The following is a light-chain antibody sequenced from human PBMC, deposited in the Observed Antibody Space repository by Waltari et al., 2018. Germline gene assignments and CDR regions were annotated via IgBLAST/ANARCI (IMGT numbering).Light chain of an antibody. J-gene: IGLJ1*01. CDR2: EVN. Sequence: QSALTQPPSASGSPGQSVTISCTGTSSDVGAYNYVSWYQQHPGKAPKVMIYEVNKRPSGVPDRFSGSQSGNTASLTISGLQAEDEADYYCLSYAGSNTFVVGTGTEVTVL. CDR3: LSYAGSNTFV. CDR1: SSDVGAYNY. V-gene: IGLV2-8*01.